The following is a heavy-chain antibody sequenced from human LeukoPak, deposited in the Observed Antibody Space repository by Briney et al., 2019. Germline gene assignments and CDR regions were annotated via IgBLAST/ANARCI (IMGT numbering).Heavy chain of an antibody. CDR3: PRAAHQGETYFNAFDI. V-gene: IGHV4-34*01. Sequence: PSESLSLTCAFYLGTFSGHYWSWLRQAPAKGLAWVGDIDQTGKSNHNAAPKSQVTIAVEASNNQSSLRLESVTAADMAIYYCPRAAHQGETYFNAFDIWRRDTPLTLSS. D-gene: IGHD1-26*01. CDR2: IDQTGKS. CDR1: LGTFSGHY. J-gene: IGHJ3*02.